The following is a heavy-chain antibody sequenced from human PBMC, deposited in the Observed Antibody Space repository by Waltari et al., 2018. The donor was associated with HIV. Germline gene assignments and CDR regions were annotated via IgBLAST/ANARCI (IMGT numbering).Heavy chain of an antibody. CDR2: VNHVGSA. V-gene: IGHV4-34*02. D-gene: IGHD6-13*01. J-gene: IGHJ6*02. CDR3: VRGYAAAAPYYGLDV. Sequence: VRLESWGTGPLKPSEPLSPSCPVYGGSFSGFYWMWIRQFPERGPEWIAEVNHVGSAKYNPSLESRVSISVDTSKKQFYLKVRSVTAVDTAVYYCVRGYAAAAPYYGLDVWGQGTAVSVSS. CDR1: GGSFSGFY.